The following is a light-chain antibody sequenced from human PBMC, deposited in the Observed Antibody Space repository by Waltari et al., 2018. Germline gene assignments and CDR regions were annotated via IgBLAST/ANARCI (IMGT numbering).Light chain of an antibody. Sequence: SYVLTQPPSVSVAPGETASITCGENNIGGRSVHWYQQKPGQAPVLIVYDDGGRPSGIPERCSGSNSGNTATLTISRVEAGDEADYYCQVWDSASGHYVFGTGTKVTAL. CDR2: DDG. CDR3: QVWDSASGHYV. V-gene: IGLV3-21*02. J-gene: IGLJ1*01. CDR1: NIGGRS.